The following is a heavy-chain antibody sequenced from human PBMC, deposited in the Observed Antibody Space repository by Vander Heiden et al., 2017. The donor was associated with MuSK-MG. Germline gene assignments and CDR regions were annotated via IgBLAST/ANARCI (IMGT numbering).Heavy chain of an antibody. Sequence: EVQLVESGGGLVQPGGSLRLSCAASGFTFSSYEMNWVRQAPGKGLEWVSYISSSGSTIYYADSVKGRFTISRDNAKNSLYLQMNSLRAEDTAVYYCARGAWDLSWFRELFPNPGYYYYMDVWGKGTTVTVSS. J-gene: IGHJ6*03. D-gene: IGHD3-10*01. V-gene: IGHV3-48*03. CDR3: ARGAWDLSWFRELFPNPGYYYYMDV. CDR1: GFTFSSYE. CDR2: ISSSGSTI.